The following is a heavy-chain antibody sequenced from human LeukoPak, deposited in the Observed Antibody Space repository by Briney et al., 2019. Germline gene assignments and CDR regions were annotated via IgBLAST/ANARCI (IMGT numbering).Heavy chain of an antibody. CDR3: ASELAAAGQGYFDY. CDR2: IIPIFGTA. D-gene: IGHD6-13*01. Sequence: SVKVSCKASGGTFTSYAISWVRQAPGQGLEWMGGIIPIFGTANYAQKFQGRVTITADESTSTAYMELSSLRSEDTAVYYCASELAAAGQGYFDYWGQGTLVTVSS. CDR1: GGTFTSYA. J-gene: IGHJ4*02. V-gene: IGHV1-69*13.